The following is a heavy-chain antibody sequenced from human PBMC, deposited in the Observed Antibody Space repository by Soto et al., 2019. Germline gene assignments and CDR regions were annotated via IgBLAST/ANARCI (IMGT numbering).Heavy chain of an antibody. CDR3: ARDTYIAVAELGYYFDY. CDR2: IIPIFGTA. D-gene: IGHD6-19*01. CDR1: GGTFSSYA. V-gene: IGHV1-69*13. Sequence: GASVKVSCKASGGTFSSYAISWVRQAPGQGLEWMGGIIPIFGTANYAQKFQGRVTITADESTSTAYMELSSLRSEDTAVYYCARDTYIAVAELGYYFDYWGQGTLVTVSS. J-gene: IGHJ4*02.